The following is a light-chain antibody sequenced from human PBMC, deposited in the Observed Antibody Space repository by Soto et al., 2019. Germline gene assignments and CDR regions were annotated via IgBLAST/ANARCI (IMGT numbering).Light chain of an antibody. Sequence: DIQMTKAPSTLSASVGDRVTITCRASQSISTYLAWYQQKAGKAPKLLIYGASNLESGVPSRFSGSGSGTEFTLTIGGLQPDDFPTYYCQQYNSYFPYTCGQGTKLEIK. CDR2: GAS. CDR3: QQYNSYFPYT. J-gene: IGKJ2*01. V-gene: IGKV1-5*01. CDR1: QSISTY.